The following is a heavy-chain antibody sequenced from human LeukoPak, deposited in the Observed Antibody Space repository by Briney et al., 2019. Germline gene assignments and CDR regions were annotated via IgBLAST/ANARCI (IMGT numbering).Heavy chain of an antibody. CDR1: GGSISSYY. CDR2: IYASGST. J-gene: IGHJ4*02. V-gene: IGHV4-4*07. D-gene: IGHD3-10*01. Sequence: SDTLSLTCTVSGGSISSYYWTWIRQPAGKGLEWIGRIYASGSTNYNPSLKSRVTLALDTSKNQFSLNLSSVTAADTAVYYCAREAVYYGSGSLDYWGQGTLVTVSS. CDR3: AREAVYYGSGSLDY.